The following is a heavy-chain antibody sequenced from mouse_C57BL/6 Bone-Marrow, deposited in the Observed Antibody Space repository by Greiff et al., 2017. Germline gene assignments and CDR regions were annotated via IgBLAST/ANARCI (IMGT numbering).Heavy chain of an antibody. Sequence: QVQLQQPGAELVMPGASVKLSCKASGYTFTSYWMPWVKQRPGQGLEWIGEIDPSDSYTNYNQKFKGKSTLTVDKSSSTAYMQLSSLTSEDSAVDYCAREGSSSYWYFDVWGTGTTVTVSS. CDR2: IDPSDSYT. CDR1: GYTFTSYW. J-gene: IGHJ1*03. D-gene: IGHD1-1*01. CDR3: AREGSSSYWYFDV. V-gene: IGHV1-69*01.